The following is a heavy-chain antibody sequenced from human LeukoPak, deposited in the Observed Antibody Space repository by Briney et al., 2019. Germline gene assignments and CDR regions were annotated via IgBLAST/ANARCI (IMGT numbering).Heavy chain of an antibody. CDR3: ARDYGDYWDY. J-gene: IGHJ4*02. CDR1: GFTFSSYA. CDR2: ISGSSSYI. V-gene: IGHV3-21*01. D-gene: IGHD4-17*01. Sequence: GGSLRLSCAATGFTFSSYAMSWVRQAPGKGLEWVSAISGSSSYIYYADSVKGRFTISRDNAKNSLYLQMNSLRAEDTAVYYCARDYGDYWDYWGQGTLVTVSS.